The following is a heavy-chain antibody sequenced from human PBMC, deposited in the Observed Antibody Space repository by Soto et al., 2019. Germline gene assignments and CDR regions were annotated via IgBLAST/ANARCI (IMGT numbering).Heavy chain of an antibody. CDR1: GFTFSSYW. D-gene: IGHD6-13*01. J-gene: IGHJ6*02. CDR2: IKQDGSEK. CDR3: ARDQEAAAGNGPSYYYGMDV. Sequence: GGSLRLSCAASGFTFSSYWMSWVRQAPGKGLEWVANIKQDGSEKYYVDSVKGRFTISRDNAKNSLYLQMNSLRAEDTAVYYCARDQEAAAGNGPSYYYGMDVWGQGTTVTVSS. V-gene: IGHV3-7*05.